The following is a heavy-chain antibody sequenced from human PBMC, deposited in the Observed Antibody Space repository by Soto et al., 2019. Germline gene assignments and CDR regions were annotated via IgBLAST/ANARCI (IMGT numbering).Heavy chain of an antibody. D-gene: IGHD3-16*01. CDR3: VRGGQGWVQP. J-gene: IGHJ1*01. CDR2: ITWTGGTK. Sequence: EAQLVESGGGLVQPGRSLRLSCAASGFIFDDYAMHWVPQAPGKGLEWVSGITWTGGTKDYADSVKGRFTIFRDNGKKSVYLDMDRGTLEATALYYSVRGGQGWVQPWGRGTLVTFSS. V-gene: IGHV3-9*01. CDR1: GFIFDDYA.